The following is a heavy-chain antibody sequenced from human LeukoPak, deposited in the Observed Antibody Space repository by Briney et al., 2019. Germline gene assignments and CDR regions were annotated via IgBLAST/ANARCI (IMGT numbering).Heavy chain of an antibody. Sequence: SETLSRTCIVSGGSFSSFYWSWIRQPPGKGLEWIGYVYYNGITKYNPSLKNRVTISVDTSKNQFSLKLTSVTAADTAVYYCARDVTPQTGWYYFDYWGQGTLVTVSS. CDR1: GGSFSSFY. CDR3: ARDVTPQTGWYYFDY. D-gene: IGHD2-15*01. J-gene: IGHJ4*02. V-gene: IGHV4-59*01. CDR2: VYYNGIT.